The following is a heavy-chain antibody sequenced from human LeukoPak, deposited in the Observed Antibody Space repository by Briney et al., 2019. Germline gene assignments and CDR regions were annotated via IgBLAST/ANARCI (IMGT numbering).Heavy chain of an antibody. J-gene: IGHJ4*02. CDR1: GGSMSSYY. Sequence: SETLSLTCTVSGGSMSSYYWSWIRQPPGKGLEWIGYIYYNGKTNYSPLLNSRVTISVDTSRNQFSLKLNSVTAADTAVYYCARGGWSVDYWGQGTLVTVSS. V-gene: IGHV4-59*08. CDR3: ARGGWSVDY. CDR2: IYYNGKT. D-gene: IGHD6-19*01.